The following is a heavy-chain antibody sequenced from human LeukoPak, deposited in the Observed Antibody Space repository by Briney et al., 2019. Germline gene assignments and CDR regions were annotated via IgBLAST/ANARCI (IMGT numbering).Heavy chain of an antibody. D-gene: IGHD6-13*01. Sequence: GGSLRLSCAASGFTFSDYSMNWVRQAPGKGLEWVSYISSSGSTIYYADPVKGRFTISRDNAKNSLYLQMNSLRAEDTALYYCARGNYRSSWYYFDYWGQGTLVTVSS. V-gene: IGHV3-48*04. J-gene: IGHJ4*02. CDR3: ARGNYRSSWYYFDY. CDR2: ISSSGSTI. CDR1: GFTFSDYS.